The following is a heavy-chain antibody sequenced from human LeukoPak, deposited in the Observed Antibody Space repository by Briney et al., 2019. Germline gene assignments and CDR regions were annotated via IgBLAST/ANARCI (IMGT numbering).Heavy chain of an antibody. V-gene: IGHV3-30*02. CDR3: ARFDWLLSETPYYYYYYMDV. J-gene: IGHJ6*03. D-gene: IGHD3-9*01. Sequence: PGGSLRLSCAGSGFSFGSYGMHWVRQAPGKGLEWMAFIRSDGSNKYYADSVKGRFTISRDNSKNTLYLQMNSLRAEDTAVYYCARFDWLLSETPYYYYYYMDVWGKGTTVTVSS. CDR1: GFSFGSYG. CDR2: IRSDGSNK.